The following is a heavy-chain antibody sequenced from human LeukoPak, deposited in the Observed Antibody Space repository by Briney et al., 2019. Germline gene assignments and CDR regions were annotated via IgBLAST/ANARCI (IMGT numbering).Heavy chain of an antibody. CDR1: GFTFSSYA. J-gene: IGHJ4*02. CDR2: IGGSGSTI. CDR3: AKAHGDYYFDY. D-gene: IGHD4-17*01. V-gene: IGHV3-23*01. Sequence: GGSLRLSCAASGFTFSSYAMSWVRQAPGQGLEWVSGIGGSGSTISFADSVRGRFTISRDNSKNRLYLQMNSLRAEDTAVYYCAKAHGDYYFDYWGEGTLVTVSS.